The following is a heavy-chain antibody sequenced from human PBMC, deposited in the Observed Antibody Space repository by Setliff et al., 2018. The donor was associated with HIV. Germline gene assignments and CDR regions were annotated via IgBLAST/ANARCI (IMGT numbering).Heavy chain of an antibody. CDR3: AIDNRGGVGAPYYFDY. Sequence: EASVKVSCKVSGYTLTKLSMHWVRQAPGKGLEWMGGFDPELGETFFAQRFQGRITMTGDTSADTAYMELRSLRSDDTATYYCAIDNRGGVGAPYYFDYWGQGARVTVSS. CDR1: GYTLTKLS. V-gene: IGHV1-24*01. CDR2: FDPELGET. D-gene: IGHD1-26*01. J-gene: IGHJ4*02.